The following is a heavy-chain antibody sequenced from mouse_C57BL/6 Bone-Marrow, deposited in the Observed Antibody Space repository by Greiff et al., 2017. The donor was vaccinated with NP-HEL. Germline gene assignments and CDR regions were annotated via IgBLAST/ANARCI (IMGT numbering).Heavy chain of an antibody. V-gene: IGHV1-82*01. D-gene: IGHD2-4*01. CDR2: IYPGDGDT. CDR1: GYAFSSSW. CDR3: ARDYDGYWYFDV. Sequence: VQLQQSGPELVKPGASVKISCKASGYAFSSSWMNWVKQRPGKGLEWIGRIYPGDGDTNYNGKFKGKATLTADKSSSTAYMQLSSLTSEDSAVYFCARDYDGYWYFDVWGTGTTVTVSS. J-gene: IGHJ1*03.